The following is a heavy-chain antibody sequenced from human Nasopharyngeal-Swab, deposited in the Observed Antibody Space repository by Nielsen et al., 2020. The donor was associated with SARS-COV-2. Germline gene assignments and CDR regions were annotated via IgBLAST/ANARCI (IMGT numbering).Heavy chain of an antibody. CDR1: GFTFSSYG. J-gene: IGHJ3*02. CDR2: IWYDGSNK. Sequence: GGSLRLSCAASGFTFSSYGMHWVRQVPGKGLEWVAVIWYDGSNKYYADSVKGRFTISRDNSKNTLYLQMNSLRAEDTAVYYCARDIPFAVTGTTPPDAFDIWGQGTMVTVSS. V-gene: IGHV3-33*01. D-gene: IGHD1-7*01. CDR3: ARDIPFAVTGTTPPDAFDI.